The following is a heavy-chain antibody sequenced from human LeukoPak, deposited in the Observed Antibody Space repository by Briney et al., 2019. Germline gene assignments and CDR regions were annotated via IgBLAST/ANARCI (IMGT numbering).Heavy chain of an antibody. CDR1: GDSISNNRYY. D-gene: IGHD3-16*02. CDR2: FYYSGNT. Sequence: SETLSLTCTVSGDSISNNRYYWGWNRQPPGKGLEWIGSFYYSGNTYNSPSLRSRVIISVDTSKNQFSLKLSSVTAADTAMYYCARWSYRGSSITWGHGTLVTVSS. J-gene: IGHJ4*01. CDR3: ARWSYRGSSIT. V-gene: IGHV4-39*01.